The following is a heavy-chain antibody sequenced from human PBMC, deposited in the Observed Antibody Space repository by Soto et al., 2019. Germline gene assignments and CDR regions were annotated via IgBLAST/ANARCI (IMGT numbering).Heavy chain of an antibody. Sequence: PGGSLRLSCAASGFTFSNAWMNWVRQAPGKGLEWVGRIKSKTDGGTTDYAAPVKGRFTISRDDSKNTLYLQMNSLKTEDTAVYYCTTGRCSCGCLKWTYCYYYGMDVWGQGTTVTV. V-gene: IGHV3-15*07. CDR3: TTGRCSCGCLKWTYCYYYGMDV. J-gene: IGHJ6*02. CDR1: GFTFSNAW. D-gene: IGHD6-19*01. CDR2: IKSKTDGGTT.